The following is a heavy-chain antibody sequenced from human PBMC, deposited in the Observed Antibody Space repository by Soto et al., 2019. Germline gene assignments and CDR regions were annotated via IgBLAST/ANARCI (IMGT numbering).Heavy chain of an antibody. V-gene: IGHV5-51*01. D-gene: IGHD6-6*01. CDR1: GYSFTSYW. CDR2: IYPGDSDT. CDR3: ASSSKGAARRRYYYGMDV. J-gene: IGHJ6*02. Sequence: GESLKISCKGSGYSFTSYWIGWVRQMPGKGLEWMGIIYPGDSDTRYSPSFQGQVTISADKSISTAYLQWSSLKASDTAMYYCASSSKGAARRRYYYGMDVWGQGTTVTVSS.